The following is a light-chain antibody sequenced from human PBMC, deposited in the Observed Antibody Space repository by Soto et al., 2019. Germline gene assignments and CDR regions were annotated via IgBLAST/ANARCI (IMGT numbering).Light chain of an antibody. CDR1: QSVNSN. Sequence: EIVLTQSPATLSLSPGERATLSCRASQSVNSNLAWYQQQPGQAPRLLIYDVSNRATGIPARFSGSGSGTDFTLTISSLEPEDFAVYYCQQRGNWPRTFGQGTKVEIK. CDR2: DVS. V-gene: IGKV3-11*01. J-gene: IGKJ1*01. CDR3: QQRGNWPRT.